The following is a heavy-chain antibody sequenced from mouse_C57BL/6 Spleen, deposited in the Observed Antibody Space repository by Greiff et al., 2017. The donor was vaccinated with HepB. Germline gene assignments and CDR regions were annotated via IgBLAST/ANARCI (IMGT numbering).Heavy chain of an antibody. CDR3: ARPIYYDFSMDY. J-gene: IGHJ4*01. Sequence: EVQLKESGGGLVKPGGSLKLSCAASGFTFSDYGMHWVRQAPEKGLEWVAYISSGSSTIYYADTVKGRFTISRDNAKNTLFLQMTSLRSEDTAMYYCARPIYYDFSMDYWGQGTSVTVSS. CDR1: GFTFSDYG. CDR2: ISSGSSTI. D-gene: IGHD2-4*01. V-gene: IGHV5-17*01.